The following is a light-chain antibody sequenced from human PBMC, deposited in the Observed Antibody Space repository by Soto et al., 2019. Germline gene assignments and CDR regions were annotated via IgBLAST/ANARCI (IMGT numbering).Light chain of an antibody. V-gene: IGKV1-27*01. CDR1: QGINHY. J-gene: IGKJ3*01. Sequence: DIQMTQSPSSLSASVGDRVTITCRASQGINHYLAWFQQKPGKVPKLLIYATSTLQSGVPSRFSGSGFGRDFTLTISILQPEDAATYYRQKQKSAPQLFGPGTKVDIK. CDR3: QKQKSAPQL. CDR2: ATS.